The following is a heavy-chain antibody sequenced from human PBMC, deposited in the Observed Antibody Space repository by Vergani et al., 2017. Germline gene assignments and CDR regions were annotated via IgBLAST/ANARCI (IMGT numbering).Heavy chain of an antibody. Sequence: EVQLLESGGGLVQPGGSLRLSCAASGFTFSSYAMSWVRQAPGKGLEWVSAISGSGGSTYYAASVKGRFTISRDNSKNTLYLQMNSLRAEGTAVYYCATVSGGTTDNYFDYWGQGTLVTVSS. CDR3: ATVSGGTTDNYFDY. CDR2: ISGSGGST. CDR1: GFTFSSYA. D-gene: IGHD3-10*01. V-gene: IGHV3-23*01. J-gene: IGHJ4*02.